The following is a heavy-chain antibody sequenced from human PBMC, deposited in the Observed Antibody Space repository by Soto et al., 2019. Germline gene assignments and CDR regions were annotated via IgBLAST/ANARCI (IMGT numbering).Heavy chain of an antibody. Sequence: EVQLVESGGGLVQPGGSLKLSCAASGFTFSGSAMHWVRQASGKGLEWVGRIRSKANSYATAYAASVKGRFTFSRDDSKNTAYLQMNSLKTEDTAVYYCTSRAAAGDYWGQGTLVTVSS. J-gene: IGHJ4*02. CDR2: IRSKANSYAT. CDR1: GFTFSGSA. D-gene: IGHD6-13*01. V-gene: IGHV3-73*01. CDR3: TSRAAAGDY.